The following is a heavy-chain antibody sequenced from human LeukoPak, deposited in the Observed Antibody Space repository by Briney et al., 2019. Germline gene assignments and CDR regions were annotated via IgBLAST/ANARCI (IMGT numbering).Heavy chain of an antibody. CDR3: ARGPQAYSSGWYGFDY. D-gene: IGHD6-19*01. J-gene: IGHJ4*02. CDR2: IIPIFGTA. CDR1: GGTFSSYA. V-gene: IGHV1-69*05. Sequence: SVKVSCKASGGTFSSYAISWVRQAPGQGLEWMGGIIPIFGTANYAQKFQGRVTITTDESTSTAYMELSSLRSEDTAVYYCARGPQAYSSGWYGFDYWGQGTLVTVSS.